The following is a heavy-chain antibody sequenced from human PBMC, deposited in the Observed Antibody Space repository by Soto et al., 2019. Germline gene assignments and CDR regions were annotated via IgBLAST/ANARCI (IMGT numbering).Heavy chain of an antibody. CDR1: GGTFSSSA. CDR3: AHDFMVRGVAVNWFDP. J-gene: IGHJ5*02. V-gene: IGHV1-69*13. CDR2: IIPIFGTA. D-gene: IGHD3-10*01. Sequence: SVKVSCKASGGTFSSSAISWVRQAPGQGLEWMGGIIPIFGTANYAQKFQGRVTITADESTSTAYMELSSLRSEDTAVYYCAHDFMVRGVAVNWFDPWGQGTLVTVSS.